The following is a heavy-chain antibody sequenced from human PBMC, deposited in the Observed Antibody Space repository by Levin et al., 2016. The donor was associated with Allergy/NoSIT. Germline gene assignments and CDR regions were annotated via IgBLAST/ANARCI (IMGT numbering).Heavy chain of an antibody. D-gene: IGHD5-24*01. CDR1: GFSLNTNGMR. J-gene: IGHJ4*02. CDR2: IDWDDDK. V-gene: IGHV2-70*04. CDR3: ARPRDGYNYFDY. Sequence: SGPTLVKPTQTLTLTCTFSGFSLNTNGMRVSWLRQPPGKALEWLARIDWDDDKWYSASLKTRLTISKDSSKNQVVLTMTNMDPVDTATYYCARPRDGYNYFDYWGQGTLVTVSS.